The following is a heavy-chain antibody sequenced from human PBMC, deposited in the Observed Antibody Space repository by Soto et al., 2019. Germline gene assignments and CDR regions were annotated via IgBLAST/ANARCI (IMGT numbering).Heavy chain of an antibody. CDR1: EGSFSTGDYS. J-gene: IGHJ4*02. CDR3: ARGNDYGRVPFDY. CDR2: IYTSGST. V-gene: IGHV4-30-2*01. D-gene: IGHD4-17*01. Sequence: PSETLSLTGAVSEGSFSTGDYSWNWIRQPPGKGLEWIGYIYTSGSTYYSSSLKSRVTISVDRSKNQFSLQLTSVTAADTAVYYSARGNDYGRVPFDYWGPGLPVTVTS.